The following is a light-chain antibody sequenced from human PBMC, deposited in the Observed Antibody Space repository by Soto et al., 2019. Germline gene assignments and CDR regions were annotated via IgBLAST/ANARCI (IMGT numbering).Light chain of an antibody. CDR1: SSYIGSNT. CDR3: AAWDDSLNGPV. J-gene: IGLJ2*01. V-gene: IGLV1-44*01. Sequence: QPVLTQPPSASGTPGQRVTVSCSGSSSYIGSNTVNWYQQLPGTAPKLLIYSSDQRPSGVPDRFSGSKSGTSASLAISGLQSEDEADYYCAAWDDSLNGPVFGGGTKLTVL. CDR2: SSD.